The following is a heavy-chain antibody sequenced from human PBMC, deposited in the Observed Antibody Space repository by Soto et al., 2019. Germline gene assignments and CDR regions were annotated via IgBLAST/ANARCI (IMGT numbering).Heavy chain of an antibody. V-gene: IGHV3-33*01. CDR3: AREAFGELFHAFDI. CDR2: LWYDGSNK. D-gene: IGHD3-10*01. Sequence: ESGGGVVQPGRSLRLSCAASGFTFSSYGMHWVRQAPGKGLEWVAVLWYDGSNKYYADSVKGRFTISRDNSKNTLYLQMNSLRAEDTAVYYCAREAFGELFHAFDIWGQGTMVTVSS. J-gene: IGHJ3*02. CDR1: GFTFSSYG.